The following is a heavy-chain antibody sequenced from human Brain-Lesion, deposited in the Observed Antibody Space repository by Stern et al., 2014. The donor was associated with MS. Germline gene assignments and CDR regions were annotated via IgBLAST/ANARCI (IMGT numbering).Heavy chain of an antibody. CDR2: IYYSGFT. V-gene: IGHV4-39*01. CDR1: GGSISSSTYY. CDR3: ARHDSVPRPSQLYSARDRGPGYFDY. D-gene: IGHD1-26*01. J-gene: IGHJ4*02. Sequence: MQLVESGPGLVKPSETLSLTCTVSGGSISSSTYYWAWIRQPPGKGLEWIGNIYYSGFTYYNPSLKSRVTISVDMSKNQFSLKLSSVTAADTAIYYCARHDSVPRPSQLYSARDRGPGYFDYWGQGTLGTVSS.